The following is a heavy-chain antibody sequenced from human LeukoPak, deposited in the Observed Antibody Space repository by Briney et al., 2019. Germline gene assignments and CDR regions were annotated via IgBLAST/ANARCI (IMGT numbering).Heavy chain of an antibody. Sequence: GGSLRLSCAASGFTFSSYAMSWVRQAPGKGLEWVSAISGSGGSTYYADPVKGRFSISRDNSKNTLYLQMNSLRAEDTAVYYCAKDGRGIAAYDYWGQGTLVTVSS. CDR3: AKDGRGIAAYDY. CDR1: GFTFSSYA. CDR2: ISGSGGST. D-gene: IGHD6-13*01. J-gene: IGHJ4*02. V-gene: IGHV3-23*01.